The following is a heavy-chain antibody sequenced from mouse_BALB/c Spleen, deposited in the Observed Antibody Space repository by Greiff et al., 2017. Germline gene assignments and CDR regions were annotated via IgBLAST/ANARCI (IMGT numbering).Heavy chain of an antibody. J-gene: IGHJ2*01. CDR1: GFTFSSFG. Sequence: EVQLVESGGGLVQPGGSRKLSCAASGFTFSSFGMHWVRQAPEKGLEWVAYISSGSSTIYYADTVKGRVTISRDNPKNTLFLQMTSLRSEDTAMYYCAREPYGSSLYYFDDWGQGTTLTVSS. CDR2: ISSGSSTI. CDR3: AREPYGSSLYYFDD. D-gene: IGHD1-1*01. V-gene: IGHV5-17*02.